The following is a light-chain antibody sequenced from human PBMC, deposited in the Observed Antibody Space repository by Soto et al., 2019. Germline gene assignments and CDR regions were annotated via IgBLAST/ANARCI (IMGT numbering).Light chain of an antibody. V-gene: IGKV3-15*01. CDR2: GAS. CDR1: PSVRNN. J-gene: IGKJ1*01. CDR3: QQYNNWPQT. Sequence: EIVMKPPPSTFWRSXNERATLPXXSSPSVRNNLAWYQQKPGRAPRLLIYGASTRATGIPARFSGSGSGTEFTLTISSLQSEDFAVYYCQQYNNWPQTFGQGTKVDTK.